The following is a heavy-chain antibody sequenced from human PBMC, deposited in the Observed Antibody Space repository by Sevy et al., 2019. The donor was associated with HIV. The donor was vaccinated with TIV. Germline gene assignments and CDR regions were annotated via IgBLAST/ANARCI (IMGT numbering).Heavy chain of an antibody. J-gene: IGHJ6*02. CDR3: ARVSFYDFWSGYDYYCYGLDV. CDR1: GGSFSGYY. D-gene: IGHD3-3*01. Sequence: SQTLSLTCAVYGGSFSGYYWSWIRQPPGKGLEWIGEINHSGSTNYDPSLKSRVTISVDTSKNQFSLKLSSVTAADTAVYYCARVSFYDFWSGYDYYCYGLDVWGQGTTVTVSS. CDR2: INHSGST. V-gene: IGHV4-34*01.